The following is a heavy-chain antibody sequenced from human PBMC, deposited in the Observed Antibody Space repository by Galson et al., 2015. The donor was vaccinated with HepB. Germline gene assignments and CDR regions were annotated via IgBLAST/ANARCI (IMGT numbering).Heavy chain of an antibody. Sequence: SLRLSCAASGFTFSTYSICWVRQAPGKGLEWVSSINGTGTITKYADSVKGRFTISRDNSKNTLYLQMNSLRVEDTAVYYCIKCRGDCFRSGLDIWGQGSTVTVSS. CDR1: GFTFSTYS. J-gene: IGHJ6*02. D-gene: IGHD2-21*02. CDR2: INGTGTIT. CDR3: IKCRGDCFRSGLDI. V-gene: IGHV3-23*01.